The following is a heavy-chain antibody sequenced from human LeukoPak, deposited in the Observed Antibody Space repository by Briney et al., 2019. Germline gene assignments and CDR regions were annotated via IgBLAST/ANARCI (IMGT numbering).Heavy chain of an antibody. D-gene: IGHD6-19*01. V-gene: IGHV4-59*01. CDR1: GGSISSYY. Sequence: SETLSLTCTVSGGSISSYYWSWLRQPPGKGLEWIGYIYYSGSTNYNPSLKSRVTISVDTSKNQFSLKLSSVTAADTAVYYCARGLLTVAGTGGDYWGRGTLVTVSS. CDR2: IYYSGST. J-gene: IGHJ4*02. CDR3: ARGLLTVAGTGGDY.